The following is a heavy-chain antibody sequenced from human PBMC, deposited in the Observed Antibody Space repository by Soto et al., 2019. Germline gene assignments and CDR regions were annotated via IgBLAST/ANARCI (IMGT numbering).Heavy chain of an antibody. CDR2: IYYSGST. D-gene: IGHD3-10*01. J-gene: IGHJ4*02. V-gene: IGHV4-31*03. CDR3: ARVLTKGAYYGSGSPPRYFDY. Sequence: SETLSLTCTVSGGSISSGGYYWSWIRQHPGKGLEWIGYIYYSGSTYYNPSLKSRVTISVDTSKNQFSLKLSSVAAADTAVYYCARVLTKGAYYGSGSPPRYFDYWGQGTLVTVSS. CDR1: GGSISSGGYY.